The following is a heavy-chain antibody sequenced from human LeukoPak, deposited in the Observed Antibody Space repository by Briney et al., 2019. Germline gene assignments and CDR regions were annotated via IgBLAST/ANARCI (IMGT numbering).Heavy chain of an antibody. CDR1: GGSISSYY. CDR3: ARSRSGYSYDHAAFEI. Sequence: SETLSLTCTVSGGSISSYYWSWIRQSPGKGLEWIAYIDYRGSTTYNPFLRSRVTISVDTSRNQFSLKLSSVTAADTAVYYCARSRSGYSYDHAAFEIWGQGTLVTVSS. D-gene: IGHD5-18*01. CDR2: IDYRGST. J-gene: IGHJ3*02. V-gene: IGHV4-59*01.